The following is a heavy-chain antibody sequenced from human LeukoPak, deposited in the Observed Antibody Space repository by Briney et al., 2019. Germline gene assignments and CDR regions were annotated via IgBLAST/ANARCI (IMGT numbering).Heavy chain of an antibody. J-gene: IGHJ6*03. V-gene: IGHV1-24*01. D-gene: IGHD3-22*01. Sequence: ASVKVSCKVSGYTLTELSMHWVRQAPGKGLEWMGGFDPEDGETIYAQKFQGRVTMTEDTSTDTAYMELSSLRSEDTAVYYCARAPGGYYDSSAGYYYYMDVWGKGTTVTISS. CDR1: GYTLTELS. CDR2: FDPEDGET. CDR3: ARAPGGYYDSSAGYYYYMDV.